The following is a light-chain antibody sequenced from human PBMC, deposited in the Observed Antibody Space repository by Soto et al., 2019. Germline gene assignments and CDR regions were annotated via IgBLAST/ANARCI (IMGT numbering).Light chain of an antibody. CDR3: QQYVSWT. V-gene: IGKV3-20*01. J-gene: IGKJ1*01. CDR2: GTS. CDR1: QTISSNY. Sequence: ELVLTQSPGTLSVSPGERATLSCRARQTISSNYLAWYQQKPGQAPSRLIYGTSSRATGIPDRFSGSGSGTDFTLTISRLEPEDSAIYYCQQYVSWTFGQGTKVEIK.